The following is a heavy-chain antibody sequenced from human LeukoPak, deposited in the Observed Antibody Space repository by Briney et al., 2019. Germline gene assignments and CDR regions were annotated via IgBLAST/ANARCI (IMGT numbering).Heavy chain of an antibody. CDR2: ISWNSGSI. CDR1: GFTFDDYA. Sequence: GRSLRLSCTASGFTFDDYAMHWVRQAPGKGLEWVSGISWNSGSIGYADSVKGRFTISRDNSKNTLYLQMNSLRAEDTAVYYCAKDKHYYDSSGYSSNWFDPWGQGTLVTVSS. D-gene: IGHD3-22*01. J-gene: IGHJ5*02. V-gene: IGHV3-9*01. CDR3: AKDKHYYDSSGYSSNWFDP.